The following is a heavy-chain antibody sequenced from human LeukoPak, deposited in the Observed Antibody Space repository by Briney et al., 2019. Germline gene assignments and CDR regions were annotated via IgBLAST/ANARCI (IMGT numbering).Heavy chain of an antibody. D-gene: IGHD3-3*01. CDR1: GFTFSSYG. Sequence: GGSLRLSCAASGFTFSSYGMHWVRQAPGKGLEWVSVICEGGGNKYYADSVKGRFTISRDNSKNTLYLQMNSLRAEDTAVYYCARDLPAPQTPGEEWLLYHWSQGTLVTVSS. J-gene: IGHJ5*02. V-gene: IGHV3-33*08. CDR2: ICEGGGNK. CDR3: ARDLPAPQTPGEEWLLYH.